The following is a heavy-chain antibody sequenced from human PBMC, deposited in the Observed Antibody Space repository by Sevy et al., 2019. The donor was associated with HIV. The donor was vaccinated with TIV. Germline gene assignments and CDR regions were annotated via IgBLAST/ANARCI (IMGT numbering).Heavy chain of an antibody. CDR1: GFTFDTYS. V-gene: IGHV3-21*06. CDR3: ASDPTSTLFDASDV. D-gene: IGHD4-4*01. J-gene: IGHJ3*01. CDR2: ISGLSNYI. Sequence: GGSLRLSCAASGFTFDTYSMNWVRQAPGKGLEWVSFISGLSNYIYYADSVKGRFIIPRDNAKNSLYLHMNSLSAEDTAVYYCASDPTSTLFDASDVWGQGTMVTVSS.